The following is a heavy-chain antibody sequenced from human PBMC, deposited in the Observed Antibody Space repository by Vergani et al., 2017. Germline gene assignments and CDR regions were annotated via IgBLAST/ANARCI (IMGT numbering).Heavy chain of an antibody. CDR1: GGSISSGGYY. J-gene: IGHJ3*02. CDR3: AGPSIACLSGAFDI. D-gene: IGHD6-6*01. Sequence: QVQLQESGPGLVKPSQTLSLTCTVSGGSISSGGYYWSWIRQHPGNALEWIGYFYDSWSTYYNPSLKGRVTISVDTSKNQFSLRLRSVTAADTAVHYCAGPSIACLSGAFDIWGQGTMVTVSS. CDR2: FYDSWST. V-gene: IGHV4-31*03.